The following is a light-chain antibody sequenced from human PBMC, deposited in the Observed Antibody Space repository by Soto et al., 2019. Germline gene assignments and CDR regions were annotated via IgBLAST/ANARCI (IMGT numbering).Light chain of an antibody. J-gene: IGLJ1*01. CDR3: CSYAGSSTYV. Sequence: QSVLTQPRSVSGSPGQSVTISCTGTSSDVGGYNYVSWYQQHPGKAPKLMIYDVSKRPSGVPDRFSGSKSGNTASLTISGLQAEDEAEYSCCSYAGSSTYVFGTGTKVTVL. V-gene: IGLV2-11*01. CDR1: SSDVGGYNY. CDR2: DVS.